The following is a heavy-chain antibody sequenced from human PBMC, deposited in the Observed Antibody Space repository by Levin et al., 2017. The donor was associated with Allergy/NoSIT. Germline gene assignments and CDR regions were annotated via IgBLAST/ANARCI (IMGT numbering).Heavy chain of an antibody. J-gene: IGHJ4*02. D-gene: IGHD3-22*01. CDR1: GFTFSDYY. Sequence: GESLKISCAASGFTFSDYYMSWIRQAPGKGLEWVSYISSSGSTIYYADSVKGRFTISRDNAKNSLYLQMNSLRAEDTAVYYCARESRESSGIDYWGQGTLVTVSS. CDR3: ARESRESSGIDY. CDR2: ISSSGSTI. V-gene: IGHV3-11*01.